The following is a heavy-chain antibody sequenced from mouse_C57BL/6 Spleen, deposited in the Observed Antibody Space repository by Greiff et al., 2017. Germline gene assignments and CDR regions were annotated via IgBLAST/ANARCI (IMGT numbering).Heavy chain of an antibody. Sequence: EVKLVESGGGLVKPGGSLKLSCAASGFTFSSYAMSWVRQTPEKRLEWVATISDGGSYTYYPDNVKGRFTISRDNAKNNLYLQMSNLKSEDTAMYYCAREGLGFDYWGQGTTLTVSS. J-gene: IGHJ2*01. D-gene: IGHD4-1*01. CDR2: ISDGGSYT. CDR3: AREGLGFDY. V-gene: IGHV5-4*01. CDR1: GFTFSSYA.